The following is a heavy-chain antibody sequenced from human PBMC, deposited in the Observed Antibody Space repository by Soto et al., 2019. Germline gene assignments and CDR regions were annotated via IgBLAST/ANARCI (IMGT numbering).Heavy chain of an antibody. J-gene: IGHJ6*02. CDR3: ARIFDYYGMDV. Sequence: SETLSLTCAVSGYSMTSGYYWGWVRHPPGKGLQWLGGIYHGGSQYYNPSLKSRVTISLDTSKNHFSLDLTSVTAADTAVYYCARIFDYYGMDVWGQGTTVTVSS. CDR1: GYSMTSGYY. D-gene: IGHD3-3*01. CDR2: IYHGGSQ. V-gene: IGHV4-38-2*01.